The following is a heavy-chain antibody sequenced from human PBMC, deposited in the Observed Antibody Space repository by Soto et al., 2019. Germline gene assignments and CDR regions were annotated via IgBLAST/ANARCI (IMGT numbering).Heavy chain of an antibody. D-gene: IGHD2-2*01. Sequence: QVQLVQSGAEVKKPGASVKVSCKASGYTFTGYYMHWVRQAPGQGLEWMGWINPNSGGTNYAQKFQGWVTMTRDTSXXXXXXXLXXXXXXDTAVYYCARSKLVVVPAAMPGGWFDPWGQGTLVTVSS. V-gene: IGHV1-2*04. CDR2: INPNSGGT. CDR1: GYTFTGYY. CDR3: ARSKLVVVPAAMPGGWFDP. J-gene: IGHJ5*02.